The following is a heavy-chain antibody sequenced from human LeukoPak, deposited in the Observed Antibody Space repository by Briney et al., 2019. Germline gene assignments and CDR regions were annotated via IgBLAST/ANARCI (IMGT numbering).Heavy chain of an antibody. CDR3: AGGGYYGSGSYYFNY. Sequence: SETLSLTCTVSGGSISSYYWSWIRQPPGKGLEWIGYIYCSGSTNYNPPLKSRVTISVDTSKNQFSLKLSSVTAADTAVYYCAGGGYYGSGSYYFNYWGQGTLVTVSS. CDR1: GGSISSYY. V-gene: IGHV4-59*08. D-gene: IGHD3-10*01. J-gene: IGHJ4*02. CDR2: IYCSGST.